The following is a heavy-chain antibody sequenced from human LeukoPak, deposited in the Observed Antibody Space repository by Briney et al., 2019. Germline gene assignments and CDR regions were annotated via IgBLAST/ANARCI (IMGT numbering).Heavy chain of an antibody. CDR3: ARGSIPVAGTGWFDP. V-gene: IGHV4-4*07. CDR2: IYTSGST. D-gene: IGHD6-19*01. Sequence: PSETLSLTCTVSGGSMSSYYWSWIRQPAGKGLEWIGRIYTSGSTNSNPSLKSRVTMSVDTSKNQFSLKLSSVTAADTAIYYCARGSIPVAGTGWFDPWGQGTLVAVSS. J-gene: IGHJ5*02. CDR1: GGSMSSYY.